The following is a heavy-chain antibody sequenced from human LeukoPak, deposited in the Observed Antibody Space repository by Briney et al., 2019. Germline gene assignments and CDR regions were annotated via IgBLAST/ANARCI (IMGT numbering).Heavy chain of an antibody. D-gene: IGHD3-22*01. CDR3: AKALRFTMIVVVITPLVFDY. Sequence: HPGGSLRLSCAASGFTFSSYAMSWVRQAPGKGLEWVSAISGSGGSTYYADSVKGRFTISRDNSKNTLYLQMNSLRAEDTAVYYCAKALRFTMIVVVITPLVFDYWGQGTLVTVSS. CDR1: GFTFSSYA. V-gene: IGHV3-23*01. J-gene: IGHJ4*02. CDR2: ISGSGGST.